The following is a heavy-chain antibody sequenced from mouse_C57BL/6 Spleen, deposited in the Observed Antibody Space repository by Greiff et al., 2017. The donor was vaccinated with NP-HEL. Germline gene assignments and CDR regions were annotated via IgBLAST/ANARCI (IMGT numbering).Heavy chain of an antibody. Sequence: VQLQQSGAELVMPGASVKLSCKASGYTFTSYWMHWVKQRPGQGLEWIGEIDPSDSYTNYNQKFKGKSTLTVDKSSSTAYMQLSSLTSEDSAVYYCARGYGSSYPDYWGQGTTLTVSS. CDR3: ARGYGSSYPDY. CDR2: IDPSDSYT. D-gene: IGHD1-1*01. J-gene: IGHJ2*01. V-gene: IGHV1-69*01. CDR1: GYTFTSYW.